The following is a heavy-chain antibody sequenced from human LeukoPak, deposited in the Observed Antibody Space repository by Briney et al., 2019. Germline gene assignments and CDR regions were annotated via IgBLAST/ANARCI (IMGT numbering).Heavy chain of an antibody. CDR3: ARESPPYGEFDP. J-gene: IGHJ5*02. CDR1: GFTFRNYT. CDR2: IWYDGSNK. Sequence: GGSLRLSCAASGFTFRNYTMTWVRQAPGKGLEWVAVIWYDGSNKYYADSVKGRFTISRDNSKNTLYLQMNSLRAEDTAVYYCARESPPYGEFDPWGQGTLVTVSS. V-gene: IGHV3-33*08. D-gene: IGHD4-17*01.